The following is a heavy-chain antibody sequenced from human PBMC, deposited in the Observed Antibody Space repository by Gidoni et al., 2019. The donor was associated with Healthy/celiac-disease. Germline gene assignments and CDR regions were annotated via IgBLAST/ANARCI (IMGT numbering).Heavy chain of an antibody. CDR3: ARGLGPRSDRYYFDY. Sequence: QVQLQESGPGLVKTSETLSLTCTVSGGSISSYYWSWIRQPPGKGLEWIGYIYYSGSTNYNPSLKSRVTISVDTSKNQFSLKLSSVTAADTAVYYCARGLGPRSDRYYFDYWGQGTLVTVSS. V-gene: IGHV4-59*01. CDR2: IYYSGST. D-gene: IGHD3-16*01. CDR1: GGSISSYY. J-gene: IGHJ4*02.